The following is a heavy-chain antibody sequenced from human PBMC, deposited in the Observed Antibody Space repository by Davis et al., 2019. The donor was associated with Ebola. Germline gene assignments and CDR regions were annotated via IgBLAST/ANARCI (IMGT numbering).Heavy chain of an antibody. D-gene: IGHD3-22*01. V-gene: IGHV4-30-2*01. CDR2: IYHSGST. CDR1: AGSINSYY. J-gene: IGHJ4*02. Sequence: PSETLSLTCTVSAGSINSYYWSWIRQPPGKGLEWIGYIYHSGSTYYNPSLKSRVTISVDRSKNQFSLKLSSVTAADTAVYYCARDGRDSSGYYYPGYWGQGTLVTVSS. CDR3: ARDGRDSSGYYYPGY.